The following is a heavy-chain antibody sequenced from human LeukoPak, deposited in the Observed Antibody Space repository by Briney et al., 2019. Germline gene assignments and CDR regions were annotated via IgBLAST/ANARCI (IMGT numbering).Heavy chain of an antibody. D-gene: IGHD3-16*01. Sequence: GESLKISCEVSGYNIINYWIGWVRQMPGKGLEWMAIIFPGDSTATYNPSFQGQVSLSVDKSVSAAYLQWNSLQASDTAIYYCARLGKGLLRYSFDYWGHGTLVTVAS. J-gene: IGHJ4*01. CDR2: IFPGDSTA. CDR1: GYNIINYW. CDR3: ARLGKGLLRYSFDY. V-gene: IGHV5-51*01.